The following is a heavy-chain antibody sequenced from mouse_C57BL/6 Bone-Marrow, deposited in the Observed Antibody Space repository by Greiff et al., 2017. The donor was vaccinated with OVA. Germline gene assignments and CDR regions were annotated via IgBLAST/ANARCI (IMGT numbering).Heavy chain of an antibody. CDR3: ARPLYDYDVHMDY. D-gene: IGHD2-4*01. J-gene: IGHJ4*01. CDR2: ISNGGGST. V-gene: IGHV5-12*01. Sequence: EVKLVESGGGLVQPGGSLKLSCAASGFTFSDYYMYWVRQTPEKRLEWVAYISNGGGSTYYPDTVKGRFTISRDNAKNTLYLQMSRLKSEDTAMYYCARPLYDYDVHMDYWGQGTSVTVSS. CDR1: GFTFSDYY.